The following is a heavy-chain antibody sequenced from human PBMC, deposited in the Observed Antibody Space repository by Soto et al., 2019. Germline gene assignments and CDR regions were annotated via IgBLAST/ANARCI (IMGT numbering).Heavy chain of an antibody. CDR3: ARNEYSRGWYRGYFQH. D-gene: IGHD6-19*01. CDR1: GYTFTRSG. J-gene: IGHJ1*01. V-gene: IGHV1-18*01. CDR2: INTDNGDT. Sequence: GASVKVSCKASGYTFTRSGISWVRQAPGQGLEWMGWINTDNGDTKYAQTFQGRVTITTDTSASTAHMELSSLRSEDTAVYYCARNEYSRGWYRGYFQHWGQGTLVTVSS.